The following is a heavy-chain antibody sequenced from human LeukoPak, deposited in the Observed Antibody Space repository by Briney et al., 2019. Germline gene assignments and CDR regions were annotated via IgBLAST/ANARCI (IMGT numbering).Heavy chain of an antibody. CDR1: GYTFTGYY. Sequence: ASVKVSCKASGYTFTGYYMHWVRQAPGQGLEWMGWINPNSGGTNYAQKFQGRVTMTRDTSNSTAYMELSSLRSEDTAVYYCATDGDRYGYELDYWGQGTLVTVSS. CDR2: INPNSGGT. J-gene: IGHJ4*02. CDR3: ATDGDRYGYELDY. D-gene: IGHD5-18*01. V-gene: IGHV1-2*02.